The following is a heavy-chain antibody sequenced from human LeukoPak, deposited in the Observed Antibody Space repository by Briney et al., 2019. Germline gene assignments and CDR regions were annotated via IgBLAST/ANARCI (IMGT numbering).Heavy chain of an antibody. CDR1: GFTFSDYY. J-gene: IGHJ6*03. CDR3: ARGSRGPYYYYYMDV. V-gene: IGHV3-11*04. D-gene: IGHD2-15*01. Sequence: PGGSLRLSCAASGFTFSDYYMSWIRQAPGKGLEWVSYISSSGSTIYYADSVKGRFTISRDNAKNSLYLQMYSLRAEDTAVYYCARGSRGPYYYYYMDVWGKGTTVTVSS. CDR2: ISSSGSTI.